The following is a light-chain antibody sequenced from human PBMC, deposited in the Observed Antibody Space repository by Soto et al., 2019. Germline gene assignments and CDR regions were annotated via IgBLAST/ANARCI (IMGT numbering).Light chain of an antibody. J-gene: IGLJ2*01. V-gene: IGLV3-21*04. CDR2: YDS. Sequence: SYELTQPPSVSVAPGKTARITCGGNDIGSESVHWYQQKPGQAPVVVISYDSDRPLGIPERISGSNSGNTATLTISRVEAGDEADYYCQVWDTSSAHQNVVFGGGTKLTVL. CDR1: DIGSES. CDR3: QVWDTSSAHQNVV.